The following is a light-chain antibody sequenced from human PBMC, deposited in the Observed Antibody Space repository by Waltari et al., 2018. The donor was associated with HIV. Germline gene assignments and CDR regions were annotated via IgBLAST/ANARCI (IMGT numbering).Light chain of an antibody. J-gene: IGLJ1*01. CDR2: DVS. CDR3: SSYTSITTAYV. V-gene: IGLV2-14*03. Sequence: QSALTQPASVSGSPGQSITISCTGTSSDVGGYNYISWYRQHPGKAPKLMIYDVSKRPSGVSNRFSGSKSGNTASLTISGLQAEDEADYYCSSYTSITTAYVFGTGTEVTVL. CDR1: SSDVGGYNY.